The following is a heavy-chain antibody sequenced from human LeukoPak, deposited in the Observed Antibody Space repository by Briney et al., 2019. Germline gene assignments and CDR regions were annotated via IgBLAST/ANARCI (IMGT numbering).Heavy chain of an antibody. CDR1: GGSISSYY. V-gene: IGHV4-39*07. CDR3: ARASITYYYYYMGV. Sequence: PSETLSLTCTVSGGSISSYYWSWIRQPPGKGLEWIGSIYYSGSTYYNPSLKSRVTISVDTSKNQFSLKLSSVTAADTAVYYCARASITYYYYYMGVWGKGTTVTVSS. CDR2: IYYSGST. D-gene: IGHD1-20*01. J-gene: IGHJ6*03.